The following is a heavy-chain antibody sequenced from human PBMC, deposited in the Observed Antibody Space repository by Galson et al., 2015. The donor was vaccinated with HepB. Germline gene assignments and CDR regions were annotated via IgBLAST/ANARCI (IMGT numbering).Heavy chain of an antibody. V-gene: IGHV3-30*04. J-gene: IGHJ5*02. D-gene: IGHD4-23*01. CDR3: ARESDYGGNSGRKPIPNFDP. Sequence: SLRLSCAASGFTFSSYDIHWVRQAPGKGLEWVATISYDGSDKYYADSVKGRFTISRDNSKNTLYLQMNSLRAEDTAVYYCARESDYGGNSGRKPIPNFDPWGQGTLVTVSS. CDR1: GFTFSSYD. CDR2: ISYDGSDK.